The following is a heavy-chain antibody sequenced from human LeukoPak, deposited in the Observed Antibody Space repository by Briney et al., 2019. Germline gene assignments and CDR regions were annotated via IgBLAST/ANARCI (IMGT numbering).Heavy chain of an antibody. Sequence: SETLSLTCTVSGGSISSYYWGWIRQPPGKGLEWIGTIYYTGSTSYNPSHKSRVTISVDTSKNQFSLKLSSVTAADTAVYYCAGDRGIAAAAPIDYWGQGTLVTVSS. CDR3: AGDRGIAAAAPIDY. J-gene: IGHJ4*02. D-gene: IGHD6-13*01. CDR1: GGSISSYY. V-gene: IGHV4-39*07. CDR2: IYYTGST.